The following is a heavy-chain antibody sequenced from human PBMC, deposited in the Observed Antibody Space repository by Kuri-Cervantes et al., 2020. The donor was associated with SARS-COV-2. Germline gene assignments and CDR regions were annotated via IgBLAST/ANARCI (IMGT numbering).Heavy chain of an antibody. V-gene: IGHV3-23*01. Sequence: GESLKISCEASGFTFSSSPMTWVRQAPGKGLEWVSTISSSGTTFYAESVKGRFTVSRDNSKNTLYLQMNSLRAEDTAVYYCANPSDYWGQGTLVTVSS. J-gene: IGHJ4*02. CDR3: ANPSDY. CDR1: GFTFSSSP. CDR2: ISSSGTT.